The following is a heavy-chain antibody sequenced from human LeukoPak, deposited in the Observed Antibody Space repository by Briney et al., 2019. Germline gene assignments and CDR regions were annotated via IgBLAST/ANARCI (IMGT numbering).Heavy chain of an antibody. D-gene: IGHD6-13*01. V-gene: IGHV1-2*02. CDR3: ARVFQKQLADY. CDR2: INPNSGGT. CDR1: GYTFTDYY. Sequence: ASVKVSCKASGYTFTDYYIHWVRQAPGQGLEWMGWINPNSGGTKYAQKFQGRVTMTRDTSISTAYMEVSRLRSDDTAVYYCARVFQKQLADYWGQGTLVTVSS. J-gene: IGHJ4*02.